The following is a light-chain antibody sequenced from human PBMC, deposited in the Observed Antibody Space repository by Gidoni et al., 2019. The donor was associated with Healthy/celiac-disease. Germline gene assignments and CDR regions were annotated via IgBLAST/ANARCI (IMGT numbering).Light chain of an antibody. CDR1: QSVSSN. V-gene: IGKV3-15*01. Sequence: EIVMTQSPATLSVSPGERATLSCRASQSVSSNLAWYQQKPGQAPRLLIYGASTRATGIPARFSGSGSGTEFTLPISSLQSEDCAVYYCQQYNNWPALTFGGGTKVEIK. CDR3: QQYNNWPALT. J-gene: IGKJ4*01. CDR2: GAS.